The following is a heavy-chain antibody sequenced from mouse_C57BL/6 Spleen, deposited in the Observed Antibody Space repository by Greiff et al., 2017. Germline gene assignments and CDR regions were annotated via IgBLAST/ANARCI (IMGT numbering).Heavy chain of an antibody. V-gene: IGHV5-17*01. D-gene: IGHD2-12*01. J-gene: IGHJ3*01. CDR3: ERGEAYDGAWFAY. Sequence: EVKLVESGGGLVKPGGSLKLSCAASGFTFSDYGMHWVRQAPEKGLEWVAYISSGSSTIYYADSVKGRFTIVRDNAKYTLFLQMTSLRSEDTAMYYCERGEAYDGAWFAYWGQVTLVTVSA. CDR1: GFTFSDYG. CDR2: ISSGSSTI.